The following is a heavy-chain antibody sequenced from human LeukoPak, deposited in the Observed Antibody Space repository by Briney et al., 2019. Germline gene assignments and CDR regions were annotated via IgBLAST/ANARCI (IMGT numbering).Heavy chain of an antibody. Sequence: ASVKVSCKASGYTFTGYYMHWVRQAPGQGLEWMGWINPNSGGTNYAQKFQGRVTMTRDTSISTAYMELSRLRSDDTAVYYCASELAAWYYYDSSGHQTDYWGQGTLVTVSS. CDR3: ASELAAWYYYDSSGHQTDY. CDR1: GYTFTGYY. CDR2: INPNSGGT. J-gene: IGHJ4*02. D-gene: IGHD3-22*01. V-gene: IGHV1-2*02.